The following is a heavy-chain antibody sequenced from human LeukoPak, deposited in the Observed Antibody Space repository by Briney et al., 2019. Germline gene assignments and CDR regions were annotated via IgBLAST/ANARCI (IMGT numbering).Heavy chain of an antibody. CDR1: GFTLSSYE. CDR2: ISSSGSTI. Sequence: GGSLRLSCAASGFTLSSYEMNWVRQAPGKGLEGVPYISSSGSTIYYADSVKGRFTNSRDNAKNSLYLQMNSLRAEDTAVYYCVRGKANYGSGSDVWGKGTTVTVSS. D-gene: IGHD3-10*01. J-gene: IGHJ6*04. V-gene: IGHV3-48*03. CDR3: VRGKANYGSGSDV.